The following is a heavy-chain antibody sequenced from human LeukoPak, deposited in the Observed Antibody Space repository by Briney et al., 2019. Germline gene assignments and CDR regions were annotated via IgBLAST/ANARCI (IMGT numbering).Heavy chain of an antibody. Sequence: PGGSLRLSCAASGFTFSRNWMHWVRQGPGKGLVWVSYISTDGVSTNYADSVKGRFTISRDNAKNTLYLQMNSLRAEDTAVYYCVRHTTEYYNYGMDVWGQGTAVTVAS. J-gene: IGHJ6*02. CDR3: VRHTTEYYNYGMDV. CDR2: ISTDGVST. D-gene: IGHD6-6*01. V-gene: IGHV3-74*01. CDR1: GFTFSRNW.